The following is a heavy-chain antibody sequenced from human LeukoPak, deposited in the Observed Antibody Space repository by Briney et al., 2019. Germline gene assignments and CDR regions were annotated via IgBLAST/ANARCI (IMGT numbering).Heavy chain of an antibody. CDR2: ISSSSSYI. Sequence: GGSLRLSCAASGFTFDTYNFNWVRQAPGKGLEWVSSISSSSSYIYYADSVKGRFTISRDNAKNTLYLQMNSLRAEDTAVYYCARDSSSYYYYYYMDVWGKGTTVTVSS. D-gene: IGHD6-6*01. CDR1: GFTFDTYN. J-gene: IGHJ6*03. V-gene: IGHV3-21*01. CDR3: ARDSSSYYYYYYMDV.